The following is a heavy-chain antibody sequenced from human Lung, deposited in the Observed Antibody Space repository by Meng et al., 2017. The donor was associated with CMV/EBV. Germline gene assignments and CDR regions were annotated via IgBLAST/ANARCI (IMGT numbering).Heavy chain of an antibody. CDR3: ATQESRDGHNPY. CDR2: MYHSGTT. V-gene: IGHV4-4*02. D-gene: IGHD5-24*01. Sequence: LLQEAGPGLVKPSGTLSLTCVVSGGSISSSYWWTWVRQSPGKGLEWIGEMYHSGTTNYNPSLKSRVTISMGKSNNQLSLKLNSVTAADTAVYYCATQESRDGHNPYWGQGTLVTVSS. CDR1: GGSISSSYW. J-gene: IGHJ4*02.